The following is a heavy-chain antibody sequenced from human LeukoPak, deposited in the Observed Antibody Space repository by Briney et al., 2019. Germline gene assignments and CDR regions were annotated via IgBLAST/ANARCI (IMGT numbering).Heavy chain of an antibody. CDR1: GFTFSSYS. V-gene: IGHV3-21*01. Sequence: PGGSLRLSCAASGFTFSSYSMNWVRQAPGKGLEWVSSISSSSSYIYYADSVKGRFTISRDDAKNSLYLQMNSLRAEDTAVYYCASSIRSGGSFDYWGQGTLVTVSS. D-gene: IGHD2-15*01. CDR2: ISSSSSYI. J-gene: IGHJ4*02. CDR3: ASSIRSGGSFDY.